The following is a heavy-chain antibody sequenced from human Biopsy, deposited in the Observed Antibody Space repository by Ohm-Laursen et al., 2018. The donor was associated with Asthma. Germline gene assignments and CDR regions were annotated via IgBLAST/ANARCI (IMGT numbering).Heavy chain of an antibody. V-gene: IGHV4-39*07. CDR3: ARTTYGDDGFDP. CDR1: GGSISSSSYY. J-gene: IGHJ5*02. CDR2: IYYSGST. D-gene: IGHD4-17*01. Sequence: SDTLSLTCTVSGGSISSSSYYWGWIRRPPGKGLEFIGTIYYSGSTYYNPSLKSRVTLSVDASKNQLSLKLTSVTAADTAVYYCARTTYGDDGFDPWGQGTLVTVSS.